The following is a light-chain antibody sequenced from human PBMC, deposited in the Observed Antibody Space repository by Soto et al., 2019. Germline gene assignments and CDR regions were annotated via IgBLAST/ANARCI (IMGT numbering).Light chain of an antibody. CDR1: QSVSSY. V-gene: IGKV3-11*01. J-gene: IGKJ4*01. CDR2: DAS. Sequence: EIVLTQSPATLSLSPGERATLSCRASQSVSSYLAWYQQKSGQAPRLLIYDASNRATGIPARFSGSGSGPDFTLTISSLEPEDFAVYYCQQRRNWLTFGGGTKIEIK. CDR3: QQRRNWLT.